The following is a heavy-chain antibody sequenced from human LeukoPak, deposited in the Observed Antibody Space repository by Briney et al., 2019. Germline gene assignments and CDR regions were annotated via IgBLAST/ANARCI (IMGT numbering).Heavy chain of an antibody. CDR1: GYTFTGYY. J-gene: IGHJ6*03. D-gene: IGHD6-6*01. Sequence: SVKVSCKASGYTFTGYYMHWVRQAPGQGLEWMGGIIPIFGTANYAQKFQGRVTITTDESTGTAYMELSSLRSEDTAVYYCARGSPGIAARPTWNYYYYYYMDVWGKGTTVTVS. CDR2: IIPIFGTA. CDR3: ARGSPGIAARPTWNYYYYYYMDV. V-gene: IGHV1-69*05.